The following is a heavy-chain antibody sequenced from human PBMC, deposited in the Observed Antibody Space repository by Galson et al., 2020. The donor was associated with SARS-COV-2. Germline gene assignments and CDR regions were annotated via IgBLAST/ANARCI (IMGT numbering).Heavy chain of an antibody. D-gene: IGHD3-10*02. V-gene: IGHV4-39*01. Sequence: SETLSLTCTVSGGAIRRNNYNWGRIRQPPGRRTKWIVSIYYGGGTHYSPSLKSLVTISVDRTKNQFSLKLNSVTAADTAVYYCARHYVIEDAFDMWGRGTMVTVSS. CDR2: IYYGGGT. CDR1: GGAIRRNNYN. J-gene: IGHJ3*02. CDR3: ARHYVIEDAFDM.